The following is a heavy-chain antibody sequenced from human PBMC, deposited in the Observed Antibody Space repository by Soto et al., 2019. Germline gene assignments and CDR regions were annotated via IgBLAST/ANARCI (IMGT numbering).Heavy chain of an antibody. CDR1: GFTFSTYG. CDR2: ISYDGSDE. J-gene: IGHJ4*02. CDR3: AKDRGGSYGLDY. D-gene: IGHD1-26*01. V-gene: IGHV3-30*18. Sequence: QVQLVESGGGVVQPGRSRRLSCAASGFTFSTYGMHWVRQTPGMGLEWVAFISYDGSDEYCAEPVKGRFTISRDNSKNTLSLHLSSLSAADTAVYYCAKDRGGSYGLDYWGQGTLVTVSS.